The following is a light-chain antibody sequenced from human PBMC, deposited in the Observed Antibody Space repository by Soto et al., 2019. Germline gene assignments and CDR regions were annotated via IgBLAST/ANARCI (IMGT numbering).Light chain of an antibody. CDR3: AAWDDSLSGVV. CDR2: RNN. CDR1: SSNIGSNF. Sequence: QAVVTQPPSASGTPGQRVTISCSGSSSNIGSNFIYWYQQLPGTAPKLLIYRNNERPSGVPDRFSGSKSGTSASLDISGLRSEDEADYHCAAWDDSLSGVVFGRGTKVTVL. V-gene: IGLV1-47*01. J-gene: IGLJ2*01.